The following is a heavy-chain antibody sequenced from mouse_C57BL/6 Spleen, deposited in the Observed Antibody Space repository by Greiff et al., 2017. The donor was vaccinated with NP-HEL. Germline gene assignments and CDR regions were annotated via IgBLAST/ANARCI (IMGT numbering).Heavy chain of an antibody. CDR1: GYTFTSYW. CDR2: IDPSDSYT. V-gene: IGHV1-69*01. D-gene: IGHD2-3*01. Sequence: QVQLKQSGAELVMPGASVKLSCKASGYTFTSYWMHWVKQRPGQGLEWIGEIDPSDSYTNYNQKFKGKSTLTVDKSSSTAYMQLSSLTSEDSAVYYCARGLLQAWFAYWGQGTLVTVSA. J-gene: IGHJ3*01. CDR3: ARGLLQAWFAY.